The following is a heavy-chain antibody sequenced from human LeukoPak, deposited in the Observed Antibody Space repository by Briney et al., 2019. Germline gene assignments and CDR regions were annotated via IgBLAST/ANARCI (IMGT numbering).Heavy chain of an antibody. CDR2: ISAGGGST. CDR1: GFTFSSYS. V-gene: IGHV3-23*01. D-gene: IGHD6-19*01. CDR3: AKRSVAGTYYFDD. J-gene: IGHJ4*02. Sequence: PGGSLRLSCAASGFTFSSYSMNWVRQAPGKGLEWVSSISAGGGSTYYADSVKGRFTISRDNSKDTLYLQMNSLRAEDTAVYYCAKRSVAGTYYFDDWGQGTLVTVSS.